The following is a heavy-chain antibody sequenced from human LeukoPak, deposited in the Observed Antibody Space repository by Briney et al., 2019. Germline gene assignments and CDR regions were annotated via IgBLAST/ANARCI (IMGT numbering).Heavy chain of an antibody. V-gene: IGHV3-48*01. CDR1: GFTFSSYS. Sequence: PGGSLRLSCAASGFTFSSYSMDWVRQAPGKGLEWVSYISSSSSTIYYADSVKGRFTISRDNAKNSLYLQMNSLRAEDTAVYYCAREYMVRGVIGAWSQGTLVTVSS. J-gene: IGHJ5*02. CDR2: ISSSSSTI. CDR3: AREYMVRGVIGA. D-gene: IGHD3-10*01.